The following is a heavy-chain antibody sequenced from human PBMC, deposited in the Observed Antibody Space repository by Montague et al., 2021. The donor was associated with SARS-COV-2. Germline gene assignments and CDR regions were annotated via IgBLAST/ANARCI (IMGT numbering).Heavy chain of an antibody. Sequence: SETLSLTCTVSGGSISSSSYYWGWIRQPPGKGLEWIGSIYYSGSTYYNPSLKSRDTISVDTSKNQFSLKLSSVTAADTAVYYCARVGRQQLVRLSGMDVCGQGTTVTVSS. CDR2: IYYSGST. V-gene: IGHV4-39*07. CDR3: ARVGRQQLVRLSGMDV. J-gene: IGHJ6*02. CDR1: GGSISSSSYY. D-gene: IGHD6-13*01.